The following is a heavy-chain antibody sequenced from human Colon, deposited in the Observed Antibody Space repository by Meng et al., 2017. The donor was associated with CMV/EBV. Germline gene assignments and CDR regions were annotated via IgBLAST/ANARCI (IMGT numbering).Heavy chain of an antibody. J-gene: IGHJ5*02. CDR2: IYSGGHT. Sequence: GESLKISCAASGFTVYSAYMSWVRQAPGKGLEWVSIIYSGGHTYYADSVKGRFTLSRDNSKNTVHLQMTNLRSDDTAVYYCAKHIVASISEDGLGTWGQGTLVTVSS. CDR1: GFTVYSAY. CDR3: AKHIVASISEDGLGT. D-gene: IGHD5-12*01. V-gene: IGHV3-66*02.